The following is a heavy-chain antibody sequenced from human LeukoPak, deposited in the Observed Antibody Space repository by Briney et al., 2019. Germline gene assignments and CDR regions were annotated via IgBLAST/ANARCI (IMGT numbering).Heavy chain of an antibody. J-gene: IGHJ4*02. D-gene: IGHD4-23*01. CDR3: AKDSRPSGNSLRVDS. CDR2: IGWNSGTI. V-gene: IGHV3-9*01. CDR1: GFTFEDYA. Sequence: PGGSLRLSCAASGFTFEDYAMHWVRQAPGRGLEWVSGIGWNSGTIAYADSVKGRFTISRDNAKNSLFLQMNALRPEDTAFYYCAKDSRPSGNSLRVDSWGQGSLVTVSS.